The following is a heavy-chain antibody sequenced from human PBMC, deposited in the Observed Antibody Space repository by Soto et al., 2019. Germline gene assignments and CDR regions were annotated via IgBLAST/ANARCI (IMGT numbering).Heavy chain of an antibody. V-gene: IGHV1-69*01. CDR3: ARDLVRGSGWYRGLVDNWFDP. CDR1: GGTFSSYA. CDR2: IIPIFGTA. Sequence: QVQLVQSGAEVKKPGSSVKVSCKASGGTFSSYAISWVRQAPGQGVEWMGGIIPIFGTANYGQKFQGRVTITAEESTSTAYRELSSLRSEDTAVYYCARDLVRGSGWYRGLVDNWFDPWGQGTLVTVSS. D-gene: IGHD6-19*01. J-gene: IGHJ5*02.